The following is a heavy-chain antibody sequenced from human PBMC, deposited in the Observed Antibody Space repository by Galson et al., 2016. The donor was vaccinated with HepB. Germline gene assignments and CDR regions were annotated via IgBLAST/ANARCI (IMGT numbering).Heavy chain of an antibody. CDR2: IYYSGST. D-gene: IGHD6-13*01. Sequence: ETLSLTCTVSGGSISSSSYYWGWIRQPPGKGLEWIGSIYYSGSTYYNPSLKSRVTISVDTSKNQFSLKLSSVTAADTAVYYCARQDPTAAGSYYYYGMGVWGQGTTVTVSS. CDR3: ARQDPTAAGSYYYYGMGV. J-gene: IGHJ6*02. CDR1: GGSISSSSYY. V-gene: IGHV4-39*01.